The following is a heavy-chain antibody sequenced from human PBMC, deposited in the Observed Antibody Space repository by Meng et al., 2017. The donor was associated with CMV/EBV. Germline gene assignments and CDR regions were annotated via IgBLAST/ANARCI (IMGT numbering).Heavy chain of an antibody. Sequence: SVKVSCKASVGTFSSYPISWVRQAPGQGLEWMGRIIPILGIANYAQKFQGRVTITADKSTSTAYMELSSLRSEDTAVYYCARPKFQYSSSSGVGRRYYGMDVWGQGTTVTVSS. CDR3: ARPKFQYSSSSGVGRRYYGMDV. CDR1: VGTFSSYP. V-gene: IGHV1-69*02. CDR2: IIPILGIA. J-gene: IGHJ6*02. D-gene: IGHD6-6*01.